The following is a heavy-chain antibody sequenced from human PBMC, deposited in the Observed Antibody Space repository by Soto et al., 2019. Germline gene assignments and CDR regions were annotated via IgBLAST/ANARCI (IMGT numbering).Heavy chain of an antibody. CDR2: ISGSGGST. Sequence: GGSLRLSCAASGFTFSSYAMSWVRQAPGKGLEWVSAISGSGGSTYYADSMKGRFTISRDNSKNTLYLQMNSLGAEDTAVYYCAKGALIAVARKYFQHWGQGTLVTVSS. V-gene: IGHV3-23*01. CDR1: GFTFSSYA. J-gene: IGHJ1*01. CDR3: AKGALIAVARKYFQH. D-gene: IGHD6-19*01.